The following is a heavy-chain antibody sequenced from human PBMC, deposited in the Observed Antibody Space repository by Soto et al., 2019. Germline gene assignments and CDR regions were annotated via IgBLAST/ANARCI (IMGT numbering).Heavy chain of an antibody. Sequence: EVQLVESGGGLVQPGRSLRLSCAASGFTFDDYAMHWVRQAPGKGLEWVSGISWNSGSIGYADSVKGRFTISRDNAKISLYLQMNRFRAEDTALYYCVKSIHWERSSLGAFDIGGKGTMVTVSS. V-gene: IGHV3-9*01. CDR2: ISWNSGSI. CDR1: GFTFDDYA. CDR3: VKSIHWERSSLGAFDI. J-gene: IGHJ3*02. D-gene: IGHD1-1*01.